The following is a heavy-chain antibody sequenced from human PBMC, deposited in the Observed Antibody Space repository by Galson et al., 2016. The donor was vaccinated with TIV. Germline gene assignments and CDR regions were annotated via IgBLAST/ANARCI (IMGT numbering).Heavy chain of an antibody. CDR1: GFTFSSYA. D-gene: IGHD3-22*01. CDR2: ISYDGTNK. CDR3: ARDLSRSVALYDSSVYGMAV. Sequence: SLRLSCAASGFTFSSYAMNWVRQAPGKGLEWVAVISYDGTNKYYADSVKGRFTISRDNSKNTLFLQINSLRAEDTAVYYCARDLSRSVALYDSSVYGMAVWGQGTTVTVSS. J-gene: IGHJ6*01. V-gene: IGHV3-30*04.